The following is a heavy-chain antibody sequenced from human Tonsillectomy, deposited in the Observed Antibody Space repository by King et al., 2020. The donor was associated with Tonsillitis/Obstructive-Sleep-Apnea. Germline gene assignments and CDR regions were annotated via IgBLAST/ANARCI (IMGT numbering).Heavy chain of an antibody. Sequence: LQLQESGPGLVKPSETLSLTCTVSGGSISSYYWSWIRQPPGKGLEWIGYIYYSGSTNYNPSLKSRVTISVDTSKKQFSLKLSCVTAADTAVYYCARQKVGSTSWSYYYYYGMDVWGQGTTVTVSS. CDR1: GGSISSYY. J-gene: IGHJ6*02. CDR2: IYYSGST. CDR3: ARQKVGSTSWSYYYYYGMDV. V-gene: IGHV4-59*08. D-gene: IGHD2-2*01.